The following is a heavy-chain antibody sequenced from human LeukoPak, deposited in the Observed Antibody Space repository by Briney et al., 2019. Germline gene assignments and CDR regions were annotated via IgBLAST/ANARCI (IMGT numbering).Heavy chain of an antibody. V-gene: IGHV1-46*01. J-gene: IGHJ4*02. CDR2: INPSGGST. CDR1: GYTFTSYY. Sequence: ASVKVSCKASGYTFTSYYILWVRQAPGQGLEWMGIINPSGGSTTYAQKFQGRVTMTRDTSTSTVYMELSSLRSEDTAVYYCARDTEDFDYWGQGTLVTVSS. CDR3: ARDTEDFDY.